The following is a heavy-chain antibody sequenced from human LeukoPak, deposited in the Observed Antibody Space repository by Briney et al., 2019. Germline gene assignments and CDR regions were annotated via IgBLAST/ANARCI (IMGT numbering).Heavy chain of an antibody. CDR1: GGSISSYY. Sequence: PSETLSLTCTVSGGSISSYYWSWIRQPPGKGLEWIGYISYSGSTNYNPSLKSRVTISVDTSKNQFSLKLSSVTAADTAVYYCARGSVAMIDYWGQGTLVTVSS. J-gene: IGHJ4*02. CDR2: ISYSGST. D-gene: IGHD3-22*01. CDR3: ARGSVAMIDY. V-gene: IGHV4-59*01.